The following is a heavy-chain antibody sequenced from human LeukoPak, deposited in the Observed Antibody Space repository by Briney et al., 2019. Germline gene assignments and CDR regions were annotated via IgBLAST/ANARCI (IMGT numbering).Heavy chain of an antibody. CDR3: ARGYFLYYFDY. J-gene: IGHJ4*02. CDR1: GGSISSSSYY. V-gene: IGHV4-39*01. CDR2: IYYSGST. D-gene: IGHD2/OR15-2a*01. Sequence: SETLSLTRTVSGGSISSSSYYWGWIRQPPGKGLEWIGSIYYSGSTYYNPSLKSRVTIFVDTSKNQFSLKLSSVTAADTAVYYCARGYFLYYFDYWGQGTLVTVSS.